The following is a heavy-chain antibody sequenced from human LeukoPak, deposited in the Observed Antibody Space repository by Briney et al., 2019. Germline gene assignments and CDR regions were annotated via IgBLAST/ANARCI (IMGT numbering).Heavy chain of an antibody. CDR2: INAGNGNT. CDR1: GGTFSSYA. D-gene: IGHD6-19*01. J-gene: IGHJ3*02. V-gene: IGHV1-3*01. CDR3: AADSSGWSDAFDI. Sequence: ASVKVSCKASGGTFSSYAISWVRQAPGQGLEWMGWINAGNGNTKYSQKFQGRVTITRDTSASTAYMELSSLRSEDTAVYYCAADSSGWSDAFDIWGQGTMVTVSS.